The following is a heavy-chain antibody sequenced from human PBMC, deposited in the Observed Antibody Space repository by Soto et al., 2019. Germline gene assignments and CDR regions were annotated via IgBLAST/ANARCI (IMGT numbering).Heavy chain of an antibody. CDR2: IYWDDDK. D-gene: IGHD5-18*01. V-gene: IGHV2-5*02. Sequence: GAEPGYEERTLTITCRFWWLSHHTSGEGVGWIRQPPGKALEWLALIYWDDDKRYSPSLKSRLTITKDTSKNQVVFTMTNMDPVDTATYYCAHRATGYRDVFDIWGQGTMVTVSS. CDR1: WLSHHTSGEG. J-gene: IGHJ3*02. CDR3: AHRATGYRDVFDI.